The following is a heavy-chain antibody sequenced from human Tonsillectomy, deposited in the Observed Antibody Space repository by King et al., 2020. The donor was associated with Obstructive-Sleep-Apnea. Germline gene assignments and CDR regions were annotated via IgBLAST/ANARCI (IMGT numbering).Heavy chain of an antibody. Sequence: QLVQSGAEVKRPGASVTVSCKPSGYTFTSYNIIHLVRQAPGQRLEWMGWINLGNGNTKYSQKFQGRGTITRDTYANKAHMELGSLRSEDTALYYCAREGRPAAGIYYFDYWGQGTLVTVSS. CDR2: INLGNGNT. CDR1: GYTFTSYN. V-gene: IGHV1-3*01. CDR3: AREGRPAAGIYYFDY. D-gene: IGHD6-13*01. J-gene: IGHJ4*02.